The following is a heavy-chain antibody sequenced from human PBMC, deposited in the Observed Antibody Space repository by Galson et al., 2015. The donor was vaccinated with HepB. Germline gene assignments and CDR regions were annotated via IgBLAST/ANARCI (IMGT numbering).Heavy chain of an antibody. D-gene: IGHD3-22*01. CDR2: ISGSGGST. J-gene: IGHJ3*02. V-gene: IGHV3-23*01. CDR1: GFTFSSYA. Sequence: SLRLSCAASGFTFSSYAMSWVRQAPGKGLEWVSAISGSGGSTYYADSVKGRFTISRDNSKNTLYLQMNSLRAEDTAVYYCAKDLRITMIVGYDAFDIWGQGTMVTVSS. CDR3: AKDLRITMIVGYDAFDI.